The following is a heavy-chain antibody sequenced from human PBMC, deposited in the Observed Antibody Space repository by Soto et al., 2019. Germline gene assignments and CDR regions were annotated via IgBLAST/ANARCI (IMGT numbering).Heavy chain of an antibody. V-gene: IGHV1-18*01. D-gene: IGHD2-15*01. CDR2: ISAYNGNT. CDR3: ARDSDIVVVVAAPPSDY. CDR1: GYTFTSYG. J-gene: IGHJ4*02. Sequence: QVQLVQSGAEVKKPGASVKVSCKASGYTFTSYGISWVRQAPGQGLEWMGWISAYNGNTNYAQKLQGRVTMTTDTSTSTAYMELRSLRPDDTAVYYCARDSDIVVVVAAPPSDYWGQGTLVTVSS.